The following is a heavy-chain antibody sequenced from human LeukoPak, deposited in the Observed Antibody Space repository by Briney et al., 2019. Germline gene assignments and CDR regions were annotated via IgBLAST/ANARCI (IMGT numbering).Heavy chain of an antibody. V-gene: IGHV1-2*04. Sequence: ASVKVSCKASGYTFTGYYMHWVRQAPGQGLEWMGWINPNSGGTNYAQKFQGWVTMTRDTSISTAYMELSRLRSDDTAVYYCARARQTARGPVIPLGYWGQGTLVTVSS. J-gene: IGHJ4*02. CDR2: INPNSGGT. CDR1: GYTFTGYY. D-gene: IGHD3-10*01. CDR3: ARARQTARGPVIPLGY.